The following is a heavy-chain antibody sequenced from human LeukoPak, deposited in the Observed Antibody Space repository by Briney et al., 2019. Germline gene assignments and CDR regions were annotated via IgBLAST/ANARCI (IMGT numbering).Heavy chain of an antibody. CDR1: GYTFTGYY. V-gene: IGHV1-2*06. CDR2: INPNSGGT. CDR3: ARVCSSTSCYNPDFDY. J-gene: IGHJ4*02. D-gene: IGHD2-2*02. Sequence: ASVKVSCKASGYTFTGYYMHWVRQAPGQGLEWMGRINPNSGGTNYAQKFQGRVTMTRDTSISTAYMEPSRLRSDDTAVYYCARVCSSTSCYNPDFDYWGQGTLVTVSS.